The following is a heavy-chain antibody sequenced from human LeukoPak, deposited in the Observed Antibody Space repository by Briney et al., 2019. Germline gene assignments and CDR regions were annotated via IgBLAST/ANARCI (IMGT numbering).Heavy chain of an antibody. CDR1: GYTFTSYD. CDR2: ISAYNGNT. Sequence: ASVKVSCKASGYTFTSYDINWVRQATGQGLEWMGWISAYNGNTNYAQKLQGRVTMTTDTSTSTAYMELRSLRSEDTAVYYCARDGYSGNDGLWGQGTLVTVSS. J-gene: IGHJ4*02. V-gene: IGHV1-18*01. D-gene: IGHD5-12*01. CDR3: ARDGYSGNDGL.